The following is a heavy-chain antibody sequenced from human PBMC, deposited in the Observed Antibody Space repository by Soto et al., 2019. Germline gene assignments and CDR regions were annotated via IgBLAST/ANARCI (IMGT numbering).Heavy chain of an antibody. D-gene: IGHD3-9*01. V-gene: IGHV2-5*01. CDR2: IYWNDDK. Sequence: QITLKESGPTLVKPTQTLTLTCTFSGFSLSTSGVGVGWIRQPPGKALEWLALIYWNDDKRYSPSLKSRLTITQDTSKNQVVLTMTNMDPVDTSTYYFAHRPYYDILSGYYPGAYYFDYWGQGTLVTVSS. CDR3: AHRPYYDILSGYYPGAYYFDY. CDR1: GFSLSTSGVG. J-gene: IGHJ4*02.